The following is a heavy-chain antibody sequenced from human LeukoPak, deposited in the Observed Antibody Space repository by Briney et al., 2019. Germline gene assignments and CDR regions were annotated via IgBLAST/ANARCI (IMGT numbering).Heavy chain of an antibody. D-gene: IGHD3-10*01. CDR3: AKGSGGYGSGSYYIGY. CDR2: ISFDGSNK. Sequence: GGSLRLSSAVSEFTFSAYAMHWVRQAPGKGLEWVAVISFDGSNKYYADSVKGRFTISRDNSKNTLYLQMNSLRAEDTAVYHCAKGSGGYGSGSYYIGYWGQGTLVTVSS. V-gene: IGHV3-30*04. J-gene: IGHJ4*02. CDR1: EFTFSAYA.